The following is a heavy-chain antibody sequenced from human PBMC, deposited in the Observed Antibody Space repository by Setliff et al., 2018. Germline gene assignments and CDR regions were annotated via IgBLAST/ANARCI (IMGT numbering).Heavy chain of an antibody. CDR1: GESFSGYF. J-gene: IGHJ6*03. V-gene: IGHV4-59*12. Sequence: SETLSLTCAVYGESFSGYFWSWVRQSPGQGLEWIGYIYSSGSTNYNPSLESRVTILIDKSKNQFSLKLTSVTAADTAVYYCARLDGSVINGYYSTSYYYYMDVWGKGTTVTVSS. D-gene: IGHD3-22*01. CDR3: ARLDGSVINGYYSTSYYYYMDV. CDR2: IYSSGST.